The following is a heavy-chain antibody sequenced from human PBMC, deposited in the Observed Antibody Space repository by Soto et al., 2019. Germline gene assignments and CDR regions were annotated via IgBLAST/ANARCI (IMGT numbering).Heavy chain of an antibody. Sequence: SQTLSLTCTVSAGSISSHYWSWIRQAPGKGLEWIGFMYYSGSIYYNPSLRSRVAISVDTSQNQFSLTLNSVTAADTAVYYCEGYCTSTSCYLGDVGAFDIWGQGAMVTVSS. CDR1: AGSISSHY. V-gene: IGHV4-59*11. CDR2: MYYSGSI. CDR3: EGYCTSTSCYLGDVGAFDI. D-gene: IGHD2-2*01. J-gene: IGHJ3*02.